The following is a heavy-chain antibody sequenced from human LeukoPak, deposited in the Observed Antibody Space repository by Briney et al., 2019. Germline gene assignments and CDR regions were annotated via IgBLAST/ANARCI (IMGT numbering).Heavy chain of an antibody. CDR2: IYHSGST. V-gene: IGHV4-38-2*02. CDR3: ARDTLPFIGGIAVAGTGFDY. CDR1: GYSISSGYY. Sequence: PSDTLSLTCTVSGYSISSGYYWGWIRPPPGKGLDGIGSIYHSGSTYYNPSLKSRVTISVDTSKNQFSLNLSPVTSADTAVYYWARDTLPFIGGIAVAGTGFDYWGQGTLVTVSS. J-gene: IGHJ4*02. D-gene: IGHD6-19*01.